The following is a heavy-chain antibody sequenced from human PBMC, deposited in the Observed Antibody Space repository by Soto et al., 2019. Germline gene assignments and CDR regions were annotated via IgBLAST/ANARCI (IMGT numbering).Heavy chain of an antibody. CDR3: ARGGRWRRAYYGMDV. CDR2: ISHSGST. J-gene: IGHJ6*02. V-gene: IGHV4-31*03. CDR1: GGSISSSAYY. Sequence: PSETLSLTCTVSGGSISSSAYYWSWIRQHPGKGLEWIGYISHSGSTYYNPSLKSRVIISVDTSKNQFSLSLTSVTAADTAVYYCARGGRWRRAYYGMDVWGQGTTVTVSS.